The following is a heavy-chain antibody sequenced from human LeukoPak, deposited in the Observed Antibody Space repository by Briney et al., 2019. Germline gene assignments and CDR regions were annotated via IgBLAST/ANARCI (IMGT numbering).Heavy chain of an antibody. D-gene: IGHD3-3*01. CDR3: AKWGFLKWLLPMFDY. J-gene: IGHJ4*02. CDR2: ISGGGGST. Sequence: GGSLRLSCAASGFTFSSFAMTWVRQAPGKGLERSPAISGGGGSTYYADSVKGRFTTPRENPKNTLYRKLNTLRAEATAVYCVAKWGFLKWLLPMFDYWGQGALVTVSS. CDR1: GFTFSSFA. V-gene: IGHV3-23*01.